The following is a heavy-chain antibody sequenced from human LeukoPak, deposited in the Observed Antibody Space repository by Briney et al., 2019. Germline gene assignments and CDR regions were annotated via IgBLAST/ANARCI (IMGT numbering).Heavy chain of an antibody. CDR3: ARLLAAQPDLFDY. Sequence: RPSETLSLTCTVSGDSISSGDYYWSWIRQPAGKGLEWIGRIYTSGSTNYNPSLKSRVTMSVDTSKNQFSLKLSSVTAADTAVYYCARLLAAQPDLFDYWGQGTLVTVSS. CDR1: GDSISSGDYY. J-gene: IGHJ4*02. D-gene: IGHD6-13*01. V-gene: IGHV4-61*02. CDR2: IYTSGST.